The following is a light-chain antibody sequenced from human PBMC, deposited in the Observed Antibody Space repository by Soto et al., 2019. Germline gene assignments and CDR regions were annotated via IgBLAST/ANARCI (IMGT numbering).Light chain of an antibody. V-gene: IGKV3-11*01. CDR2: VAS. CDR1: QSVSCY. Sequence: EIVLTPSPATLSLSQGERPTLSRTPSQSVSCYLAWYQPTPGKASRLLSYVASNRATGIPARFSGSGSGTDFSLTISSLEPEDFAVYYCQQRSNWPPWTFGQGTKVDI. CDR3: QQRSNWPPWT. J-gene: IGKJ1*01.